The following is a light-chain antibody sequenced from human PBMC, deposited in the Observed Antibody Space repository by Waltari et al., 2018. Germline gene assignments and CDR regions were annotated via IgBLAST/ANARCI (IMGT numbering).Light chain of an antibody. V-gene: IGKV1-5*03. Sequence: DIQMTQSPSTLSASVGDRVTITCRASQSISSWLAWYQQKPGKAPKLLIYKASSLESGVPSRFSGSGSGTEFTLTISSLQPDDFATYYCQQYKSSPITFGQGTRLEIK. CDR3: QQYKSSPIT. CDR1: QSISSW. CDR2: KAS. J-gene: IGKJ5*01.